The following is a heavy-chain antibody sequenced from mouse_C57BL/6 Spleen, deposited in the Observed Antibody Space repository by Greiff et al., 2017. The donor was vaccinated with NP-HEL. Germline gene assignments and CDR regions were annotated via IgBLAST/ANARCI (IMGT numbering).Heavy chain of an antibody. CDR2: IDPSDSYT. V-gene: IGHV1-69*01. CDR1: GYTFTSYW. Sequence: QVQLKQPGAELVMPGASVKLSCKASGYTFTSYWMHWVKQRPGQGLEWIGEIDPSDSYTNYNQKFKGKSTLTVDKSSSTAYMQLSSLTSEDSAVYYCARGSYYYGSSYRFAYWGQGTLVTVSA. D-gene: IGHD1-1*01. J-gene: IGHJ3*01. CDR3: ARGSYYYGSSYRFAY.